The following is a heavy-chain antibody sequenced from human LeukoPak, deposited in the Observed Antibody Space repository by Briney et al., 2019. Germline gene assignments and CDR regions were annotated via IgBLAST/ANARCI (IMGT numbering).Heavy chain of an antibody. D-gene: IGHD3-22*01. CDR1: GYSFTSYW. Sequence: GESLKISCKGSGYSFTSYWIGWVRQMPGKGLEWMGIIYPGDSDTRYSPSFQGRVTISADKSISTAYLQWSSLKASDTAMYYCARNTYYYDSSGYYPPYYYGMDVWGQGTTVTVSS. CDR3: ARNTYYYDSSGYYPPYYYGMDV. CDR2: IYPGDSDT. V-gene: IGHV5-51*01. J-gene: IGHJ6*02.